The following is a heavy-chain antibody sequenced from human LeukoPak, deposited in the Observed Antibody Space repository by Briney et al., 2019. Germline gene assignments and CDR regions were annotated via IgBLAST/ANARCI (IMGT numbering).Heavy chain of an antibody. D-gene: IGHD1-26*01. CDR3: ARVVSSGSYYEYFDY. Sequence: GGSLRLSCSASGFTFSDYYMSWIRQAPGKGLEWVSYISSSGSTIYYADSVKGRFTISRDNAKNSLYLQMNSLRAEDTAVYYCARVVSSGSYYEYFDYWGQGTLVTVSS. V-gene: IGHV3-11*04. CDR1: GFTFSDYY. J-gene: IGHJ4*02. CDR2: ISSSGSTI.